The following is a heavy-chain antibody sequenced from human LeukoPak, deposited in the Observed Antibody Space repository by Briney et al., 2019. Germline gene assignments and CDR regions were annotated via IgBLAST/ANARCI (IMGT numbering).Heavy chain of an antibody. Sequence: PSETLSLTCTVSGGSISSYYWTWIRQPPAQGLEWVGYIYYSGSTNYNPSLKSRVTISADTSKNQFSLKLTSVTAADTAVYYCARGTGKWDAFDIWGQGTMVTVSS. V-gene: IGHV4-59*01. J-gene: IGHJ3*02. CDR2: IYYSGST. CDR1: GGSISSYY. D-gene: IGHD3/OR15-3a*01. CDR3: ARGTGKWDAFDI.